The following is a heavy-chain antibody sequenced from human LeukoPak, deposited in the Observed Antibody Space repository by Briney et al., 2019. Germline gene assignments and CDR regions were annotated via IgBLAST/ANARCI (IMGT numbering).Heavy chain of an antibody. D-gene: IGHD6-13*01. CDR3: ARGGPLAAAFPVDY. J-gene: IGHJ4*02. V-gene: IGHV1-2*04. CDR2: INPNSGGT. CDR1: GYTFTGYY. Sequence: GASVKVSCKASGYTFTGYYMHWVRQAPGQGLEWMGWINPNSGGTNYAQKFQGWVTMTRDTSISTAYMELSRLRSGDTAVYYCARGGPLAAAFPVDYWGQGTLVTVSS.